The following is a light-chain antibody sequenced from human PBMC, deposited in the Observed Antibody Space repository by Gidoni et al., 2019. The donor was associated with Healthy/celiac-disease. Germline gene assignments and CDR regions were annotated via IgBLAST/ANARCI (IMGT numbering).Light chain of an antibody. CDR2: KAS. CDR1: QSISSW. V-gene: IGKV1-5*03. CDR3: QQYNSYSWT. Sequence: LQLTQSPSTLSASVGDRVTITCRASQSISSWLAWYQQKPVKAPKLLIYKASSLESGVPSRFSGSGSGKEFTLTISSLQPDDFATYYCQQYNSYSWTFGQGTKVEIK. J-gene: IGKJ1*01.